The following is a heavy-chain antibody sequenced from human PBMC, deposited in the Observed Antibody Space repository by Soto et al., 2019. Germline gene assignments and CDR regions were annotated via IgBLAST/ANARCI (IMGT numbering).Heavy chain of an antibody. CDR2: LNPGNGNT. CDR3: ARDQGIPYCGGDCYSDWYFDL. Sequence: QVQLVQSEAEVKEPGASVKVSCRASGYTFTNYAIHWVRQAPGQRLEWMGWLNPGNGNTKYPQKFQGRVTITRDTSASTAYMFLSSLRSEDTAVYYCARDQGIPYCGGDCYSDWYFDLWGRGTLVTVSS. V-gene: IGHV1-3*01. CDR1: GYTFTNYA. J-gene: IGHJ2*01. D-gene: IGHD2-21*01.